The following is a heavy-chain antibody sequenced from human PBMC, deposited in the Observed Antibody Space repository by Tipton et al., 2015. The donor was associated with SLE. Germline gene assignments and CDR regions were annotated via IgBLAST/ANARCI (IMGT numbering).Heavy chain of an antibody. V-gene: IGHV3-30*02. CDR3: ATVAGTGDYFDY. Sequence: SLRLSCAASGFTFSSYGMHWVRQAPGKGLEWVAFIRYDGSNKYYADSVKGRFTISRDNSKNTLYLQMNSLRAEDTAVYYCATVAGTGDYFDYWGQGTLVTVSS. CDR1: GFTFSSYG. CDR2: IRYDGSNK. J-gene: IGHJ4*02. D-gene: IGHD6-19*01.